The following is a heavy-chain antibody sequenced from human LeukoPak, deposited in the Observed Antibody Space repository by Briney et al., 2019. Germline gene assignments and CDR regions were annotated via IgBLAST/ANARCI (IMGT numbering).Heavy chain of an antibody. Sequence: SETLSLTCTVSVGSIRGYYWSWIRQPPGKGLEWIAHMYYSGSSKYNPYLKSRATISRDTSKNQFSLKLTSVTVADTAVYFCAREGVAAAGAFDNWGQGTLVTVSA. CDR3: AREGVAAAGAFDN. CDR1: VGSIRGYY. V-gene: IGHV4-59*01. CDR2: MYYSGSS. D-gene: IGHD6-13*01. J-gene: IGHJ4*02.